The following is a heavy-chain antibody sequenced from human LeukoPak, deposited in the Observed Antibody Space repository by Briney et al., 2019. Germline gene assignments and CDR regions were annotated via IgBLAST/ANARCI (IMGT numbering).Heavy chain of an antibody. CDR2: INPNSGGT. CDR1: GYTLTDLS. V-gene: IGHV1-2*02. CDR3: ARLLCDYVWGSYRYRGNFDC. D-gene: IGHD3-16*02. J-gene: IGHJ4*02. Sequence: ASVRVSCKVSGYTLTDLSMHWVRQAPGQGLEWMGWINPNSGGTNYAQKFQGRVTMTRDTSISTAYMELSRLRSDDTAVYYCARLLCDYVWGSYRYRGNFDCWGQGTLVTVSS.